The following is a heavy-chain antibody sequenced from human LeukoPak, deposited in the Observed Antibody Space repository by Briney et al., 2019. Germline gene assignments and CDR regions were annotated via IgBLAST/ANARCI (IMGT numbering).Heavy chain of an antibody. J-gene: IGHJ4*02. D-gene: IGHD3-16*01. V-gene: IGHV1-8*01. CDR3: ARWGGSLYY. CDR2: MNPNSGNT. Sequence: EWMGWMNPNSGNTGYAQKFQGRVTMTRNTSISTAYMELSSLRSEDTAVYYCARWGGSLYYWGQGTLVTVSS.